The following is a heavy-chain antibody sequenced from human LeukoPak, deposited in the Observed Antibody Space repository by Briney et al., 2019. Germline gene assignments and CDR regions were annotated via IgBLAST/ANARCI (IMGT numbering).Heavy chain of an antibody. CDR3: ARRYSTLFDY. V-gene: IGHV3-48*04. D-gene: IGHD5-12*01. CDR1: GFTFSSHS. CDR2: ISSSSSTI. Sequence: PGGSLRLSCAASGFTFSSHSMNWVRQAPGKGLEWVSYISSSSSTIYYADSVKGRFTISRDNAKNSLYLQMNSLRAEDTAVYYCARRYSTLFDYWGQGTLVTVSS. J-gene: IGHJ4*02.